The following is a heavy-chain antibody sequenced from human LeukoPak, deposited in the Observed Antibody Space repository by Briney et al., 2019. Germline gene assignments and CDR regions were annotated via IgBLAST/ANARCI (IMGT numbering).Heavy chain of an antibody. D-gene: IGHD6-19*01. V-gene: IGHV1-18*01. CDR1: GYTFTSYG. J-gene: IGHJ4*02. CDR2: ISAYNGNT. Sequence: GASVKVSCKASGYTFTSYGISWVRQAPGQGLEWMGWISAYNGNTNYAQKLQGRVTMTTDTSTSTAYMELRSLRSDDTAVYYCARGRSGGRFFIAVAGYFDYWGQGTLVTVSS. CDR3: ARGRSGGRFFIAVAGYFDY.